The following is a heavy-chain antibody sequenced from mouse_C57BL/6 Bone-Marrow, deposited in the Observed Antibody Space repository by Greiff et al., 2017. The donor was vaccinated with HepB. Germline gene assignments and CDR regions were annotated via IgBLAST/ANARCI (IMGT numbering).Heavy chain of an antibody. V-gene: IGHV1-55*01. J-gene: IGHJ4*01. CDR1: GYTFTSYW. CDR3: ANYYGSNHGAMDY. Sequence: QVQLQQPGAELVKPGASVKMSCKASGYTFTSYWITWVKQRPGQGLVWIGDIYPGSGSTNYNEKFKSKATLTVDTSSSTAYMQLSSLTSEDSAVYYCANYYGSNHGAMDYWGQGTSVTVSS. D-gene: IGHD1-1*01. CDR2: IYPGSGST.